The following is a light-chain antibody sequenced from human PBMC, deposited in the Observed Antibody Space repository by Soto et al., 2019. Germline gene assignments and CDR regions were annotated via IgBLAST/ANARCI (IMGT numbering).Light chain of an antibody. CDR2: RDS. CDR1: NFGSKS. J-gene: IGLJ2*01. CDR3: QVWDSSTGV. Sequence: SYELSQPRSVSVALGQTARITCGGNNFGSKSVHWYPQKPGQATVLVIYRDSNRPSGIPERFSGYNAGNTATLTISSAQAGDEADYYCQVWDSSTGVFGGGTKLTVL. V-gene: IGLV3-9*01.